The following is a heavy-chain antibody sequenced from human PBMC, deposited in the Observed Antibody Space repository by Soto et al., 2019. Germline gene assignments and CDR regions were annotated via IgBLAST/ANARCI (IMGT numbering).Heavy chain of an antibody. J-gene: IGHJ1*01. CDR3: ARDAGRYSSGWITGGDFQH. CDR2: IYYSGST. Sequence: QVQLQESGPGLVKPSQTLSLTCTVSGGSISSGGYYWSWIRQHPGKGLEWIGYIYYSGSTYYNPSLKSRVTISVDTSKNQFSLKLSSVTAADTAVYYCARDAGRYSSGWITGGDFQHWGQGTLVTVSS. D-gene: IGHD6-19*01. CDR1: GGSISSGGYY. V-gene: IGHV4-31*03.